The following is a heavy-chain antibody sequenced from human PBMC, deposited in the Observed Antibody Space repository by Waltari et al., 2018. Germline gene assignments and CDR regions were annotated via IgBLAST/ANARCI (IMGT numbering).Heavy chain of an antibody. CDR3: ARESLGSPRLIDY. D-gene: IGHD1-26*01. V-gene: IGHV1-2*02. Sequence: VRQAPGQGLEWMGWINPNSGGTNYAQKFQGRVTMTRDTSISTAYMELSRLRSDDTAVYYCARESLGSPRLIDYWGQGTLVTVSS. CDR2: INPNSGGT. J-gene: IGHJ4*02.